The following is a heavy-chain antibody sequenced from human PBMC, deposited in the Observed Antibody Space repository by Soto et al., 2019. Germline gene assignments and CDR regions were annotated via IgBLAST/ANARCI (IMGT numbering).Heavy chain of an antibody. D-gene: IGHD3-16*01. J-gene: IGHJ4*02. CDR2: IYYSGTT. CDR3: ARDGPHSYVNPNAGNGVDS. V-gene: IGHV4-61*01. Sequence: QVQLQESGPGLVKPSETLSLTCTVSGGSVRSGSYYWSWIRQPPGKGLEWIGYIYYSGTTSYNPSLESRLTISVDTSKNQFSLKMSSVTAADTAVYYCARDGPHSYVNPNAGNGVDSWGQGTLPTVSS. CDR1: GGSVRSGSYY.